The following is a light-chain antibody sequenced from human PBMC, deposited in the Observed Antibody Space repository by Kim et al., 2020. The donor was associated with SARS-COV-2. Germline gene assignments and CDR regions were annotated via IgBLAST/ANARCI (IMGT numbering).Light chain of an antibody. Sequence: GQTVRITCQGDILRSYYASWYQQKPGQAPVLVIYGKNNWPSGIPARFSGSSSGNPASLTITGAQAEDEADYYCNSRDSSGNHPWVFGGGTQLTVL. V-gene: IGLV3-19*01. CDR3: NSRDSSGNHPWV. CDR2: GKN. J-gene: IGLJ3*02. CDR1: ILRSYY.